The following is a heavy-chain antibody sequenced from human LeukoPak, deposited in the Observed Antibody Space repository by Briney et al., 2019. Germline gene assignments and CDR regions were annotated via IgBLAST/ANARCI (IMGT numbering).Heavy chain of an antibody. CDR3: ARADGSAWPTGEFDY. J-gene: IGHJ4*02. Sequence: ASVKVSCKASGYTFSDYYMHWVRQAPGQGLEWMGWINPNSGGTNYVQKFQGRVTMTRDTSISTAYMEVSRLRFDDTAVYYCARADGSAWPTGEFDYWGQGTLVTVSS. CDR1: GYTFSDYY. D-gene: IGHD6-19*01. V-gene: IGHV1-2*02. CDR2: INPNSGGT.